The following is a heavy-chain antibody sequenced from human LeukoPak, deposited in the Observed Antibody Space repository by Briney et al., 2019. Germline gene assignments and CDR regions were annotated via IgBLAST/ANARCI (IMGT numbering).Heavy chain of an antibody. CDR3: ARDKAGPVVALDAFDI. CDR2: ISVSGGST. V-gene: IGHV3-23*01. J-gene: IGHJ3*02. D-gene: IGHD2-2*01. CDR1: GFTFSNYG. Sequence: PGGTLRLSCVVSGFTFSNYGLSWVRQAPGKGLEWVSAISVSGGSTYYADSVKGRFTISRDNSKNTLYLQMNSLRAEDTAVYYCARDKAGPVVALDAFDIWGQGTMVTVSS.